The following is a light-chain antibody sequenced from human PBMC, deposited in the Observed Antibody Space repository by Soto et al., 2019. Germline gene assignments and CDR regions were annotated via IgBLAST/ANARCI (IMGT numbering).Light chain of an antibody. CDR2: GNS. Sequence: QSVLTQLPSVSGAPGQRVTISCTGSSSNIGAGYDVHWYQQLPGTAPKLLIYGNSNRPSGVPDRFSGSKSGTSASLAITGLQAEDEADYYCQSYDSSLDVVFGEGTKLTVL. J-gene: IGLJ2*01. CDR3: QSYDSSLDVV. CDR1: SSNIGAGYD. V-gene: IGLV1-40*01.